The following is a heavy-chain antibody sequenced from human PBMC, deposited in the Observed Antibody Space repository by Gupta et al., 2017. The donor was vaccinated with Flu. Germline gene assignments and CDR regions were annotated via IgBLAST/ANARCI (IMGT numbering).Heavy chain of an antibody. CDR1: GGYISSHY. CDR2: ISFSGHI. V-gene: IGHV4-59*11. J-gene: IGHJ4*02. CDR3: ARDLGSNSNHL. Sequence: QVQLRESAPGLVKPSETLSLTCTISGGYISSHYWSWIRQPPGKGLEWFEYISFSGHINDNPSIKSRVALLVETTTNQFSPKLLYLPAEDASVYYGARDLGSNSNHLWGQGTLFTVSS. D-gene: IGHD3-10*01.